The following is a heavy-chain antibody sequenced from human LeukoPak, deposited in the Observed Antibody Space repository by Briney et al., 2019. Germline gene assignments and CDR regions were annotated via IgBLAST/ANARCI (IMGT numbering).Heavy chain of an antibody. D-gene: IGHD6-19*01. CDR2: ISSSSSTI. V-gene: IGHV3-48*01. CDR3: AKIPGAVAVMFWFDY. Sequence: GGSLRLSCAASGFTFSSYSMNWVRQAPGKGLEWVSYISSSSSTIYYADSVKGRFTISRDNAKNSLYLQMNSLRAEDTAVYYCAKIPGAVAVMFWFDYWGQGTLVTVSS. J-gene: IGHJ4*02. CDR1: GFTFSSYS.